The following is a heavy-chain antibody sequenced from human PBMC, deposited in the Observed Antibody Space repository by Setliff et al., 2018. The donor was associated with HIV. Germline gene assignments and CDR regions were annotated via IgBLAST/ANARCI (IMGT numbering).Heavy chain of an antibody. D-gene: IGHD5-12*01. CDR2: ISGSGGST. Sequence: GGSLRLSCAASGFTFTSYSVNWVRQAPGKGLEWVSAISGSGGSTYYADSVKGRFTISRDNSKNTLYLQMNSLRAEDTAVYYCAKDIPVEGDSGYDPLFGYWGQGTLVTVSS. V-gene: IGHV3-23*01. CDR1: GFTFTSYS. J-gene: IGHJ4*02. CDR3: AKDIPVEGDSGYDPLFGY.